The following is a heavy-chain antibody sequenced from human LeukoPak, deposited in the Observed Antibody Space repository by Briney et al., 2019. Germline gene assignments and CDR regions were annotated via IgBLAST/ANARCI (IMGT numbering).Heavy chain of an antibody. CDR2: ISSSGSTI. Sequence: GGSLRLSCAASGFTFSDYYMSWIRQAPGKGLEWVSYISSSGSTIYYADSVKGRFTISRDNAKNSLYLQMNSLRAEDTAVYYCARELGYYDFWSGYYNNYYYYYGMDVWGQGTTVTVSS. CDR1: GFTFSDYY. V-gene: IGHV3-11*01. CDR3: ARELGYYDFWSGYYNNYYYYYGMDV. D-gene: IGHD3-3*01. J-gene: IGHJ6*02.